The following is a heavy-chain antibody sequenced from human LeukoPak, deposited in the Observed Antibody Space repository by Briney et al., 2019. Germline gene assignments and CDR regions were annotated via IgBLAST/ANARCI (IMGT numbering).Heavy chain of an antibody. CDR2: IYYSGST. V-gene: IGHV4-31*03. CDR3: GRGGGGSGSYHFDY. J-gene: IGHJ4*02. Sequence: SETLSLTCTVSGGSISSGGYYWSWIRQHPGKGLEWIGYIYYSGSTYYNPSLKSRVTISVDTSKNQFSLKLSSVTAADTAVYYCGRGGGGSGSYHFDYWGQGTLVTVSS. CDR1: GGSISSGGYY. D-gene: IGHD3-10*01.